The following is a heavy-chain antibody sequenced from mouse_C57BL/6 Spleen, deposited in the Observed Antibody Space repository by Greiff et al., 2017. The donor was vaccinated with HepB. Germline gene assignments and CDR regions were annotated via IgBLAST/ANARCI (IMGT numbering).Heavy chain of an antibody. Sequence: VQLKESGGGLVKPGGSLKLSCAASGFTFSSYAMSWVRQTPEKRLEWVATISDGGSYTYYPDNVKGRFTISRDNAKNNLYLQMSHLKSEDTAMYYCARDRGYGSSEAMDYWGQGTSVTVSS. J-gene: IGHJ4*01. CDR1: GFTFSSYA. V-gene: IGHV5-4*01. CDR3: ARDRGYGSSEAMDY. CDR2: ISDGGSYT. D-gene: IGHD1-1*01.